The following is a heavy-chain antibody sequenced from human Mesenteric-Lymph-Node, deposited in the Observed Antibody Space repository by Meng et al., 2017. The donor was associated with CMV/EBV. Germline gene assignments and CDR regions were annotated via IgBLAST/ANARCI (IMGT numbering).Heavy chain of an antibody. CDR2: ISESGGST. Sequence: GGSLRLSCAASGFTFSSYEMNWVRQAPGKGLEWVSAISESGGSTFYADSVKGRFTISRDNPENTVYLQMNSLRAEDTAIYYCAKDGSGNYYRGYFFDFRGQGTLVTVSS. CDR3: AKDGSGNYYRGYFFDF. CDR1: GFTFSSYE. D-gene: IGHD3-10*01. V-gene: IGHV3-23*01. J-gene: IGHJ4*02.